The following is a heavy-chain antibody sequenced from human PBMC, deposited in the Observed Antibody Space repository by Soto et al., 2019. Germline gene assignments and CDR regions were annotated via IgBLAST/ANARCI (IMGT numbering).Heavy chain of an antibody. CDR2: IIPISGTA. CDR3: ARSQGSSTSLEIYYYYYYGMDV. V-gene: IGHV1-69*01. CDR1: GGTFSSYA. Sequence: QVQLVQSGAEVKKPGSSVKVSCKASGGTFSSYAISWVRQAPGQGLEWMGGIIPISGTANYAQKFQGRVTITAYESTSTAYMELSSLRSEDTAVYDCARSQGSSTSLEIYYYYYYGMDVWGQGTTVTVSS. J-gene: IGHJ6*02. D-gene: IGHD2-2*01.